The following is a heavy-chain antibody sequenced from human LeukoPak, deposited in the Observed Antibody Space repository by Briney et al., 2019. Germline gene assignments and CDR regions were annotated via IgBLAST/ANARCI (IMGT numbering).Heavy chain of an antibody. D-gene: IGHD6-13*01. Sequence: HPGRSLRLSCAASGFTFSSYAMHWVRQAPGKGLEWVAVISYDGSNKYYADSVKGRFTISRDNSKNTLYLQMNSLRAEDTAVYYCARDLGHTAAVDYWGQGTLVTVSS. CDR1: GFTFSSYA. CDR3: ARDLGHTAAVDY. J-gene: IGHJ4*02. CDR2: ISYDGSNK. V-gene: IGHV3-30*04.